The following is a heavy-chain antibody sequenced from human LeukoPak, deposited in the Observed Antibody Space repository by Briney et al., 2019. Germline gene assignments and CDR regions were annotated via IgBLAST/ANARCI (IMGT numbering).Heavy chain of an antibody. Sequence: GASVKVSCKASGYTFSGFYIHWVRQAPGQGLEWMGWINPNSGVTNYAQKLQGRVTITRDTSIDTAYMELRSLRSDDTALYYCARVGDYYGSGIQGQRWFDPWGQGTLVTVSS. D-gene: IGHD3-10*01. V-gene: IGHV1-2*02. J-gene: IGHJ5*02. CDR1: GYTFSGFY. CDR2: INPNSGVT. CDR3: ARVGDYYGSGIQGQRWFDP.